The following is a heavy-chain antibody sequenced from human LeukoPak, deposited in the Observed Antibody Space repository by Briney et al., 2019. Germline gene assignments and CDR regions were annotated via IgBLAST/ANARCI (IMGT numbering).Heavy chain of an antibody. CDR2: ISSSSSYI. Sequence: GGSLRLSCAASGFTFRSYSMNWVRQAPGKGLGWVSSISSSSSYIYYADSVKGRFTISRDNAKNSLYLQMNSLKTEDTAVYYCVRGTSSSWSHFDSWGQGTLVTVSS. J-gene: IGHJ4*02. V-gene: IGHV3-21*04. D-gene: IGHD6-13*01. CDR3: VRGTSSSWSHFDS. CDR1: GFTFRSYS.